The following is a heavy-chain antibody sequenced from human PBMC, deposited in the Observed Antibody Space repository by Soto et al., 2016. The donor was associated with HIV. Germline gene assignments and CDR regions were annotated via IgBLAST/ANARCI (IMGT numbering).Heavy chain of an antibody. Sequence: QVHLVQSGAEVRKPGASVKVSCKASGFTDTNYGLSWVRQAPGQGLEWMGWITAYNGNTNYAQNLQGRVTMTADTSTSTVYLDLSSLRSDDTAIYYCACQWAGVTQGAAVDIWGQGTLVTVSS. CDR2: ITAYNGNT. CDR1: GFTDTNYG. J-gene: IGHJ3*02. D-gene: IGHD1-26*01. V-gene: IGHV1-18*01. CDR3: ACQWAGVTQGAAVDI.